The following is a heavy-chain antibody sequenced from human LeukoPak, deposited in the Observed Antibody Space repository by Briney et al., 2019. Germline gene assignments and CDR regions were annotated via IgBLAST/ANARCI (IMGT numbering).Heavy chain of an antibody. CDR2: ISYDGSNK. D-gene: IGHD3-3*01. V-gene: IGHV3-30-3*01. CDR1: GFTFSSYA. J-gene: IGHJ4*02. CDR3: ARDNNDLNYFDY. Sequence: GSLRLSCAASGFTFSSYAMHWVRQAPGKGLEWVAVISYDGSNKYYADSVKGRFTISRDNSKNTLYLQMNSLRAEDTAVYYCARDNNDLNYFDYWGQGTLVTVSS.